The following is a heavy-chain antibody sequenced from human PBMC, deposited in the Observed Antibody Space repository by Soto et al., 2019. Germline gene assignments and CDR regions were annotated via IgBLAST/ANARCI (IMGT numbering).Heavy chain of an antibody. V-gene: IGHV1-18*04. CDR1: GYTFISHG. CDR2: ISGKNGNT. Sequence: QVQLVQSGVEVKKPGASVKVSCKASGYTFISHGISWVRQAPGQGLEWMGWISGKNGNTNYAQKLQGRVTLTTDTSMSTAYMEMRSLRSDDTAVYYCARVSSSIVVVPDYAMDVWGQGTTVTVSS. J-gene: IGHJ6*02. CDR3: ARVSSSIVVVPDYAMDV. D-gene: IGHD2-15*01.